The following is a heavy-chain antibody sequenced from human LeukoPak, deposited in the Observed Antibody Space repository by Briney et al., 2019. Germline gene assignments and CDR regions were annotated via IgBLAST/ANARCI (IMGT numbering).Heavy chain of an antibody. CDR1: GFTFGSYA. Sequence: GGSLRLSCAASGFTFGSYAMSWVRQAPGKGREWVSAINHSGSSTYYKLSVKGPFTISTDNCKNTLYLQMNSLSAEDTAVYYCAKNGIAGLGHNWFDSWGHGTLVTVSS. V-gene: IGHV3-23*01. J-gene: IGHJ5*01. CDR2: INHSGSST. CDR3: AKNGIAGLGHNWFDS. D-gene: IGHD6-13*01.